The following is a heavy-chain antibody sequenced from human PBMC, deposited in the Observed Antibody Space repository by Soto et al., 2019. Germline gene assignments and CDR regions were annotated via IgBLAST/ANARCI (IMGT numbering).Heavy chain of an antibody. CDR3: ARGFSGITGTYERFDL. CDR1: GGSFSGYY. V-gene: IGHV4-34*01. Sequence: SETLSLTCAVYGGSFSGYYWSWIRQPPGKGLEWIGEINHSGSTNYNPSLKSRVTISVDTSKNQFSLKLSSVTAADTAVYYCARGFSGITGTYERFDLWGRGTLVTVSS. CDR2: INHSGST. D-gene: IGHD1-20*01. J-gene: IGHJ2*01.